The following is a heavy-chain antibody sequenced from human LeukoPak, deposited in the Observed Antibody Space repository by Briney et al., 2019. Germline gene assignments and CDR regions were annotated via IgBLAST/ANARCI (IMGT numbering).Heavy chain of an antibody. CDR2: VSHSGST. Sequence: SETLSLTCSVSGGSINNHYWSWIRQPPGRGLEWIGFVSHSGSTNYNPSFKSRVTISVDTSDNQFSLRVNSVTAADTAVCYCARLSRIAAAGAYDYHSLDVWGQGTTVTVSS. CDR3: ARLSRIAAAGAYDYHSLDV. J-gene: IGHJ6*02. V-gene: IGHV4-59*11. CDR1: GGSINNHY. D-gene: IGHD6-13*01.